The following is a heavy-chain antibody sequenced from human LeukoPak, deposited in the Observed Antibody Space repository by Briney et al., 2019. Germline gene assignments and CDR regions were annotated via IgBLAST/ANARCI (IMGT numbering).Heavy chain of an antibody. CDR2: IKQDGSEK. D-gene: IGHD4-17*01. CDR3: ARSYGDYGLQFNYFDY. CDR1: GFTFSSYW. J-gene: IGHJ4*02. Sequence: TGGSLRLSCAAPGFTFSSYWMSWARQAPGKGLEWVANIKQDGSEKYYVDSVKGRFTISRDNAKNSLYLQMNSLRAEDTAVYYCARSYGDYGLQFNYFDYWGQGTLVTVSS. V-gene: IGHV3-7*01.